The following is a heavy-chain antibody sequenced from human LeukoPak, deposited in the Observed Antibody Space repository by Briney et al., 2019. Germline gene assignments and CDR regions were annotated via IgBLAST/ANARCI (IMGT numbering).Heavy chain of an antibody. CDR2: ISSSGTYI. J-gene: IGHJ4*02. CDR3: ARDPTRWSAWLLPPDY. D-gene: IGHD3-22*01. Sequence: GGSLRLSCATSGFTFSHYWMSWVRQAPGKGLEWVSSISSSGTYIYYADSVKGRFTISRDNAKNSLYLQMNSLRAEDTAVFYCARDPTRWSAWLLPPDYWGQGTLVTVTS. V-gene: IGHV3-21*01. CDR1: GFTFSHYW.